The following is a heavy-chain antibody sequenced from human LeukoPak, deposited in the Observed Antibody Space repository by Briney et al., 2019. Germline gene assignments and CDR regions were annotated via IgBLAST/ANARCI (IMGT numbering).Heavy chain of an antibody. V-gene: IGHV3-30*04. CDR3: ARDYLGQFYSISWYGEGPADY. CDR2: ISYDGSNK. J-gene: IGHJ4*02. Sequence: GGSLRLSCADSGFTFSSYAMHGVRQAPGKGLEWVAVISYDGSNKYYADSVKGRFTISRDNSKNTLYLQMNSLRAEDTAVYYCARDYLGQFYSISWYGEGPADYWGQGTLVTVSS. CDR1: GFTFSSYA. D-gene: IGHD6-13*01.